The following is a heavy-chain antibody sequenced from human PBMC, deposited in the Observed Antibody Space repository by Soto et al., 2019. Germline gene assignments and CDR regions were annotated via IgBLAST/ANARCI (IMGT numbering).Heavy chain of an antibody. V-gene: IGHV4-30-4*01. CDR1: GGSISSGDYY. D-gene: IGHD3-22*01. Sequence: PSETLSLTCTVSGGSISSGDYYWSWIRQPPGKGLEWIGYIYYSGSTYYNPSLKSRVTISVDTSKNQFSLKLSSVTAADTAVYYCPRATDYDSSGYHDYYGMDVCGQGTRVTVSS. CDR3: PRATDYDSSGYHDYYGMDV. J-gene: IGHJ6*02. CDR2: IYYSGST.